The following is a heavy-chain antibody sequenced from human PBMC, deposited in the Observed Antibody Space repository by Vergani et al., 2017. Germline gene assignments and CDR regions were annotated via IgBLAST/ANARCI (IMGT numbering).Heavy chain of an antibody. D-gene: IGHD2-2*01. J-gene: IGHJ3*02. Sequence: ELQLMESGGGVVQPGGSLRLSCAASGFTFSSYGMYWVRQAPGKGLEWVSVISGSGGRAKYADSVKGRFTISRDNAKNSLYLQMNSLRAEDTAVYYCARGDQLLGRFGAFDIWGQGTMVTVSS. V-gene: IGHV3-23*01. CDR2: ISGSGGRA. CDR1: GFTFSSYG. CDR3: ARGDQLLGRFGAFDI.